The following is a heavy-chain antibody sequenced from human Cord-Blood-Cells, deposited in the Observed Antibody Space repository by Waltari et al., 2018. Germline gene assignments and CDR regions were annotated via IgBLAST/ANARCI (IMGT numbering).Heavy chain of an antibody. Sequence: QVQLQQWGAGLLKPSETLSLTCAVYGGSFSGYYVSWIRQPPGQGVEWIGDNNHSGSTNYNPSLKSRVTISVDTSKNQFSLNLSSVTAADTAVYYCARATGAYSLNWFDPWGQGTLVTVSS. D-gene: IGHD1-26*01. CDR1: GGSFSGYY. CDR3: ARATGAYSLNWFDP. V-gene: IGHV4-34*01. CDR2: NNHSGST. J-gene: IGHJ5*02.